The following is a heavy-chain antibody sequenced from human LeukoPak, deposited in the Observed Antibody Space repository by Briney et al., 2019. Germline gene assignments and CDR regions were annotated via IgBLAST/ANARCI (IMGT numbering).Heavy chain of an antibody. V-gene: IGHV4-61*02. J-gene: IGHJ4*02. CDR2: IYTSGST. CDR1: GGSLSSGSYY. D-gene: IGHD6-19*01. CDR3: ASTYSSGWYSYFDY. Sequence: SQTLSLTCTVSGGSLSSGSYYWSWIRQPAGKGLEWLGRIYTSGSTNYNPSLKSRVTISVDTSKNQFSLKLSSVTAADTAVYYCASTYSSGWYSYFDYWGQGTLVTVSS.